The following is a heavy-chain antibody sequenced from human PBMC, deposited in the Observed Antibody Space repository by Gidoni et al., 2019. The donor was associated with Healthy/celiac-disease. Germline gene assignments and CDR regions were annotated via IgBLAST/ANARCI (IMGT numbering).Heavy chain of an antibody. CDR2: ISSSSSYI. V-gene: IGHV3-21*01. Sequence: EVQLVESGGGLVKPGGSLRLSCAASGFPFSSYSMNWVRQAPGKGLEWVASISSSSSYIYYADSVKGRFTISRDNAKNSLYLQMNSLRAEDTAVYYCARDQRGRGGYFQHWGQGTLVTVSS. J-gene: IGHJ1*01. D-gene: IGHD3-10*01. CDR1: GFPFSSYS. CDR3: ARDQRGRGGYFQH.